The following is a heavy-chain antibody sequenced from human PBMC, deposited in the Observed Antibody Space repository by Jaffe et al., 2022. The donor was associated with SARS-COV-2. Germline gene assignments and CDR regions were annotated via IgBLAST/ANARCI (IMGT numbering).Heavy chain of an antibody. CDR2: MNPDNGNS. CDR1: GYTFTSYD. J-gene: IGHJ5*02. Sequence: QVQLVQSGAEVKKPGASVKVSCKASGYTFTSYDIYWVRQATGQGLEWMGWMNPDNGNSGSARKFQGRVTMTRDTSISTAYMELSSLRSEDTAVYFCARARHYYYGSSGFDPWGQGTLVTVSS. V-gene: IGHV1-8*01. CDR3: ARARHYYYGSSGFDP. D-gene: IGHD3-10*01.